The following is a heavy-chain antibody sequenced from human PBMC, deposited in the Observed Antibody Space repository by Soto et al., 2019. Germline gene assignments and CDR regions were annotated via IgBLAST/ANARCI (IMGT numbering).Heavy chain of an antibody. CDR3: ASSISAAGILTGFDY. CDR2: VYYSGST. D-gene: IGHD6-13*01. CDR1: GGSISSGGYY. Sequence: SETLSLTCTVSGGSISSGGYYWSWIRQHPGKGLEWIGYVYYSGSTYYNPSLKSRVTISVDTSRNQFSLKLSSVTAADTAVYYCASSISAAGILTGFDYWGQGTLVTVS. V-gene: IGHV4-31*03. J-gene: IGHJ4*02.